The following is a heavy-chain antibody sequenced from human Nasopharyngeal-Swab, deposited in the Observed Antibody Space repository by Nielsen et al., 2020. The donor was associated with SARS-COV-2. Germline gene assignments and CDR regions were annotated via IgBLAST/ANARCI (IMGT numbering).Heavy chain of an antibody. CDR1: GGSISSYY. J-gene: IGHJ6*02. CDR2: IYYSGST. CDR3: ARESARRHYYYGMDV. Sequence: SETLSLTCTVSGGSISSYYWSWIRQPPGKGLEWIGYIYYSGSTNYNPSLKGRVTISVDTSKNQFSLKLSSVTAADTAVYYCARESARRHYYYGMDVWGQGTTVTVSS. V-gene: IGHV4-59*13. D-gene: IGHD6-6*01.